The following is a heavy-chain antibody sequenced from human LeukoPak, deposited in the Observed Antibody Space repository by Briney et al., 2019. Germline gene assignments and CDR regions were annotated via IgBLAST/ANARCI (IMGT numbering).Heavy chain of an antibody. D-gene: IGHD3-3*01. CDR1: GFTFSTAW. CDR2: IKQDGSEK. J-gene: IGHJ4*02. CDR3: ARWRGAQSEFEY. Sequence: GGSLRLSCTASGFTFSTAWMSWVRQAPGKGLECVASIKQDGSEKEYVDSVKGRFTISRDNAKNSLYLQMISLRAEDTAVYYCARWRGAQSEFEYWGQGTLVTVSS. V-gene: IGHV3-7*01.